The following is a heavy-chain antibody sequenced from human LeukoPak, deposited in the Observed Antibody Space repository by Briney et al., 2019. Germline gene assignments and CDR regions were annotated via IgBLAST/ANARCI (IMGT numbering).Heavy chain of an antibody. CDR3: ARYGGPDYDILLFDY. CDR2: IKKDGSEK. CDR1: GFTFSSYW. D-gene: IGHD3-9*01. V-gene: IGHV3-7*01. J-gene: IGHJ4*02. Sequence: PGGSLTLSCAASGFTFSSYWMSWVRQAPGKGLEWVANIKKDGSEKSKNSLYLQMNNLRAEDTAVYYCARYGGPDYDILLFDYWGQGNLVTVSS.